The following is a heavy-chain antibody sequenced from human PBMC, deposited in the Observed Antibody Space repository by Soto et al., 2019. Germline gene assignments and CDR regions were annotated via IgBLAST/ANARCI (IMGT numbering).Heavy chain of an antibody. Sequence: PVGSLRLSCAASGFTFSSYSMNWVRQAPGKGLEWVSSISSSSSYIYYADSVKGRFTISRDNAKNSLYLQMNSLRAEDTAVYYCARDYDFWSGYYTLGCGMDVWGQGTTVTVSS. CDR3: ARDYDFWSGYYTLGCGMDV. V-gene: IGHV3-21*01. CDR1: GFTFSSYS. D-gene: IGHD3-3*01. J-gene: IGHJ6*02. CDR2: ISSSSSYI.